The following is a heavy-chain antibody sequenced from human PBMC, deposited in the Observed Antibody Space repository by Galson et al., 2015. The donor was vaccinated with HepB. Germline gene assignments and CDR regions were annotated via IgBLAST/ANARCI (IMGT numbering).Heavy chain of an antibody. V-gene: IGHV3-48*04. J-gene: IGHJ3*02. CDR1: GFTFSSYS. Sequence: SLRLSCAASGFTFSSYSMNWVRQAPGKGLEWVSYISSSSSTIYYADSVKGRFTISRDNAKNSLYLQMNSLRAEDTAVYYCARDRVPVLRAFDIWGQGTMVTVSS. D-gene: IGHD4/OR15-4a*01. CDR2: ISSSSSTI. CDR3: ARDRVPVLRAFDI.